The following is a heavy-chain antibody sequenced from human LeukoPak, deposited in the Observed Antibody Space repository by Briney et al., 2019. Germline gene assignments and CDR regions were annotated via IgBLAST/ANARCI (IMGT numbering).Heavy chain of an antibody. D-gene: IGHD6-19*01. V-gene: IGHV1-2*06. J-gene: IGHJ6*03. CDR1: GYTFTGYY. CDR2: INPNRGGT. Sequence: ASVKVSCKASGYTFTGYYMHWVRQAPGQGLEWMGRINPNRGGTNCAQKFQGRVTMTRDTSISTAYMELSRLRSDDTAVYYCARSRGIAVAGTRGYYYMDVWGKGTTVTVSS. CDR3: ARSRGIAVAGTRGYYYMDV.